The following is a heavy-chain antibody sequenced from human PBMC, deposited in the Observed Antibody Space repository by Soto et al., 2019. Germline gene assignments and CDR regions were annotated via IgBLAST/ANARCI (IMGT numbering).Heavy chain of an antibody. V-gene: IGHV3-33*01. CDR1: GFTFSSYG. J-gene: IGHJ4*02. Sequence: VQLVESGGGVVQPGRSLRLSCAASGFTFSSYGMHWVRQAPGKGLEWVAVIWYDGSNKYYADSVKGRFTISRDNSKNTLYLQMNSLRAEDTAVYYCARDLQYYYGSGSYYGLADYWGQGTLVTVSS. CDR2: IWYDGSNK. D-gene: IGHD3-10*01. CDR3: ARDLQYYYGSGSYYGLADY.